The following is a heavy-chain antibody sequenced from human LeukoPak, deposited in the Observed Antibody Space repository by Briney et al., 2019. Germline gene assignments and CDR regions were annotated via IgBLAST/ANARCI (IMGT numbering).Heavy chain of an antibody. CDR2: ISAYNGNT. J-gene: IGHJ4*02. CDR3: ARAHYYDSSGYYPFDY. V-gene: IGHV1-18*01. CDR1: GYTFTSYG. D-gene: IGHD3-22*01. Sequence: ASVKVSCKASGYTFTSYGISWVRQAPGQGLEWMGWISAYNGNTNYAQKLQGRVTMTTDTSTSTAYMELRSLRSDDTAVYYCARAHYYDSSGYYPFDYWGQGTLVTVPS.